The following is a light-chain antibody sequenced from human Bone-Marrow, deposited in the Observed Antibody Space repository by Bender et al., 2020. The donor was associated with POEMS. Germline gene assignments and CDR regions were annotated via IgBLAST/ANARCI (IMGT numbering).Light chain of an antibody. CDR3: QSRDSSETYV. CDR1: SLPNQY. CDR2: KDN. V-gene: IGLV3-25*03. J-gene: IGLJ1*01. Sequence: SSELTQPPSVSVSPGQTARITCSGDSLPNQYTYWYQQKAGQAPVLVIYKDNERPSGIPERISGSSSGATATLTISGVQADDEADYYCQSRDSSETYVFGTGTKVTVL.